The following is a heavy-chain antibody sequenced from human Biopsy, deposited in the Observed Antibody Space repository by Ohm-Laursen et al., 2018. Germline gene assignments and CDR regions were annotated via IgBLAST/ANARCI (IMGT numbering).Heavy chain of an antibody. CDR3: ASAGYNPDWNFDL. J-gene: IGHJ2*01. V-gene: IGHV4-59*12. CDR1: GGPIDSYY. CDR2: IYFTGRT. Sequence: PSQTLSLTCTVSGGPIDSYYWSWIRQPPGKALEWIGYIYFTGRTSYNPSLKSRVTMSVNTSKKQFSLRLSSVTAADTAGYYCASAGYNPDWNFDLWGRGTRVTVSS. D-gene: IGHD5-24*01.